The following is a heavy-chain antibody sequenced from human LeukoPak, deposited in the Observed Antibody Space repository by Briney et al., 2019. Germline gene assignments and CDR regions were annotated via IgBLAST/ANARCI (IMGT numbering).Heavy chain of an antibody. CDR1: GYTLTELS. D-gene: IGHD2-2*01. J-gene: IGHJ2*01. Sequence: ASVKVSCKVSGYTLTELSMHWVRQAPGKGLEWMGGFDPEDGETIYAQKFQGRVTITEDTSTDTAYMELSSLRSEDTAVYYCATGSSTTAGPARMNWYFDLWGRGTLVTVSS. CDR2: FDPEDGET. CDR3: ATGSSTTAGPARMNWYFDL. V-gene: IGHV1-24*01.